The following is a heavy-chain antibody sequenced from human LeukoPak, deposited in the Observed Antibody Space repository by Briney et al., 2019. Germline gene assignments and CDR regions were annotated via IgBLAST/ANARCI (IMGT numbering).Heavy chain of an antibody. J-gene: IGHJ4*02. CDR1: GFTVSSNY. D-gene: IGHD1-26*01. V-gene: IGHV3-53*05. CDR3: ASLMWDIVGATDFDY. CDR2: IYSGGST. Sequence: GGSLRLSCAASGFTVSSNYMSWVRQAPGKGLEWVSVIYSGGSTYYADSVKGRFTISRDNSKNTLYLQMNSLRAEDTAVYYCASLMWDIVGATDFDYWGQGTLVTVSS.